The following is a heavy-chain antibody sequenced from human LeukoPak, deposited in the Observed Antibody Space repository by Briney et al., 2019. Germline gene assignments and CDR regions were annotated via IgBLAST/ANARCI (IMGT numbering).Heavy chain of an antibody. V-gene: IGHV4-59*01. CDR2: IYYSGST. J-gene: IGHJ6*03. CDR1: GGSISSYY. Sequence: SETLSLTCTVAGGSISSYYWSWIRKPPGKGLEWSGYIYYSGSTNYNPSLKSRVTISVDTSKNQFSLKLSSVTAPDTAVYYCAREGYYYGSGSMSYMDVWGKGTTVTISS. CDR3: AREGYYYGSGSMSYMDV. D-gene: IGHD3-10*01.